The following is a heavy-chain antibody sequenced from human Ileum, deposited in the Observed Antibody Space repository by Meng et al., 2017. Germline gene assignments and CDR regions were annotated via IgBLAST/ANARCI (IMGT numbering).Heavy chain of an antibody. J-gene: IGHJ4*02. CDR1: GFTFTYYE. CDR3: ARALEEDIVLMVYANYFDY. CDR2: ISSSGSTI. D-gene: IGHD2-8*01. Sequence: GESLKISCAASGFTFTYYEMNWVRQAPGKGLEWVSYISSSGSTIYYADSVKGRFTISRDNAKNSLYLQMNSLRAEDTAVYYCARALEEDIVLMVYANYFDYWGQGTLVTVSS. V-gene: IGHV3-48*03.